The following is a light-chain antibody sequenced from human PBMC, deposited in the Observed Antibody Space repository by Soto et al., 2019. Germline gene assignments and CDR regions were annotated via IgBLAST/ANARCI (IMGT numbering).Light chain of an antibody. CDR3: AAWDDSHYV. J-gene: IGLJ1*01. Sequence: LTQPPSASGTPGQRVTISCSGSSSNIGSNYVYWHQQLPGTAPKLLIYRNNQRPSGVPDRFSGSKSGTSASLAISGLRSEDEADYYCAAWDDSHYVFGTGTKVTVL. V-gene: IGLV1-47*01. CDR1: SSNIGSNY. CDR2: RNN.